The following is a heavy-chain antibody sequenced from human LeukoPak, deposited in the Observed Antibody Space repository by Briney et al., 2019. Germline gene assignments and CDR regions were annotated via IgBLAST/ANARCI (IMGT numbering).Heavy chain of an antibody. CDR2: INPNSGGT. J-gene: IGHJ4*02. V-gene: IGHV1-2*02. Sequence: ASVKVSCKSSGYTFTGYYMHWVRQAPGQGLEWMGWINPNSGGTNYAQKFQGRVTMTRDTSISTAYMELRRLRSDDTAVYYCARGRRITMVRGVMGVDYWGQGTLVTVSS. CDR1: GYTFTGYY. CDR3: ARGRRITMVRGVMGVDY. D-gene: IGHD3-10*01.